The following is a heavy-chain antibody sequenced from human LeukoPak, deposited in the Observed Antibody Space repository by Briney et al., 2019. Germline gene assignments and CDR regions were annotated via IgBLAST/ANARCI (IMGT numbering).Heavy chain of an antibody. CDR3: AKRKYFDTTGYYFDY. D-gene: IGHD3-22*01. Sequence: SETLSLTCAVYGGSFSGYYWSWIRQPPGKGLEWIGEINHSGSTNYNPSLKSRVTMSVDTSKNNFSLKLSSVTAADTAVYFCAKRKYFDTTGYYFDYWGQGILVTVSS. CDR1: GGSFSGYY. J-gene: IGHJ4*02. V-gene: IGHV4-34*01. CDR2: INHSGST.